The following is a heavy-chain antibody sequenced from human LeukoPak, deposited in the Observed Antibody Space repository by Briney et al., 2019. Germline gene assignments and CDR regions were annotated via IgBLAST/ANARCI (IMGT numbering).Heavy chain of an antibody. CDR2: IKQDGSEK. CDR3: SRDGEYSSSSLDFGI. Sequence: PGGSLRLSCAASGFTFSSYWRSWVRQAPGKGLEWVADIKQDGSEKYNADSVRGGITTSRETTKKSLYLQRNILRAEATAVYYGSRDGEYSSSSLDFGIWGKGTMVTVSS. CDR1: GFTFSSYW. V-gene: IGHV3-7*01. D-gene: IGHD6-6*01. J-gene: IGHJ3*02.